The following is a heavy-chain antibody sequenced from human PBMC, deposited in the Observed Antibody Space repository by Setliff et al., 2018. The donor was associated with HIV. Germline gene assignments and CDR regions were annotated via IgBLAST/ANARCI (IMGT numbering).Heavy chain of an antibody. V-gene: IGHV1-3*01. Sequence: EWMGRINAGNGHTEYSQNFQDRITFTRDTSASTVYMEFTSLRSEDTAVYYCARDRGYGSGSYYADNWFDPWGQGTLVTVSS. D-gene: IGHD3-10*01. CDR3: ARDRGYGSGSYYADNWFDP. J-gene: IGHJ5*02. CDR2: INAGNGHT.